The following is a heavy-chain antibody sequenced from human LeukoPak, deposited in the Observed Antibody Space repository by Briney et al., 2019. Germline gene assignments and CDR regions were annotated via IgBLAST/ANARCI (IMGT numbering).Heavy chain of an antibody. D-gene: IGHD3-16*01. CDR2: IKQDGSEK. CDR3: ARYDYYYYYYGMDV. J-gene: IGHJ6*02. V-gene: IGHV3-7*01. CDR1: GFTFSSYW. Sequence: GGSLRLSCAASGFTFSSYWMSWVRQAPGKGLEWVANIKQDGSEKYYVDSVKGRFTISRDNAKNSLYLQMNSLRAEDTAVYYRARYDYYYYYYGMDVWGQGTTVTVSS.